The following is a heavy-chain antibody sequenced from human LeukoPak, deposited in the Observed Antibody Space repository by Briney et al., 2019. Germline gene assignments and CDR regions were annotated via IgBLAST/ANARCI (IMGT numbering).Heavy chain of an antibody. V-gene: IGHV4-39*07. D-gene: IGHD3-3*01. CDR3: ARGGYDFWSGYFYYFDY. J-gene: IGHJ4*02. Sequence: SETLSLTCTVSGGSISSSSYYWGWIRQPPGKGLEWIGSIYYSGSTYYNPSLKSRVTISVDTSKNQFSLKLSSVTAADTAVYYCARGGYDFWSGYFYYFDYWGQGTLVTVSS. CDR2: IYYSGST. CDR1: GGSISSSSYY.